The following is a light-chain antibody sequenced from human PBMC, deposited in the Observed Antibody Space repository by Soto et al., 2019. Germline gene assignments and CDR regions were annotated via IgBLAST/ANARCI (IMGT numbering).Light chain of an antibody. V-gene: IGKV3-20*01. Sequence: EIVLTQSPGTLSLSPGERATLSCRASHSVSSNYLAWYQQKSGQAPRLLMYGASTRATSIPDRFSGSGSGTDFTLTISRLEPEDFAVYYCQHYGSSPPYTFGQGTKLEIK. CDR3: QHYGSSPPYT. CDR2: GAS. CDR1: HSVSSNY. J-gene: IGKJ2*01.